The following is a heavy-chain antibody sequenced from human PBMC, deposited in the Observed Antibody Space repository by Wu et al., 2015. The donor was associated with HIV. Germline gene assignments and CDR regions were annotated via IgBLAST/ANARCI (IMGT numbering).Heavy chain of an antibody. V-gene: IGHV1-46*03. CDR2: INPSGGST. Sequence: QVQLVQSGAEVKKPGASVKVSCKASGYTFTSYYMHWVRQAPGQGLEWMGIINPSGGSTSYAQKFQGRVTMTRDTSTSTVYMELSSLRSEDTAVYYCARAGCSSTSCSYNWFRPRGAREPWSTVSS. CDR1: GYTFTSYY. CDR3: ARAGCSSTSCSYNWFRPR. J-gene: IGHJ5*02. D-gene: IGHD2-2*01.